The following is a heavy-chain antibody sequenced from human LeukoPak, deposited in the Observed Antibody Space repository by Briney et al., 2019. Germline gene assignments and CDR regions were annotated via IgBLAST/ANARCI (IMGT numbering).Heavy chain of an antibody. V-gene: IGHV4-39*07. Sequence: SETLSLTCTVSGGSISSSSYYWGWIRQPPGKGLEWIGSIYYSGSTYYNPSLKSRVTISVDTSKNQFSLKLSSVTAADTAVYYCAGGSTLLHYFDYWGQGTLVTVSS. CDR1: GGSISSSSYY. J-gene: IGHJ4*02. CDR3: AGGSTLLHYFDY. CDR2: IYYSGST. D-gene: IGHD1-26*01.